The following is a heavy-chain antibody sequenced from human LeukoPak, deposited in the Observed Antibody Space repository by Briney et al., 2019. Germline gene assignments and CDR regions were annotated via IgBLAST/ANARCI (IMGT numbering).Heavy chain of an antibody. D-gene: IGHD3-16*01. CDR2: ITTYNSSR. CDR1: GYTFTSYG. J-gene: IGHJ4*02. V-gene: IGHV1-18*01. Sequence: SSAKVSCKDSGYTFTSYGITWVRQAPGQGREWMGWITTYNSSRNYAQKVQGRVTMTKDTSTSTAYMELRSLTSDDTAVYYCARVGGGLRLGSPNSAYGLDYWGQGTLVTVSS. CDR3: ARVGGGLRLGSPNSAYGLDY.